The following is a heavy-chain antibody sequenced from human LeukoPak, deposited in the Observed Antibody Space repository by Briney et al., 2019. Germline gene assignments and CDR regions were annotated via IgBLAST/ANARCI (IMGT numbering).Heavy chain of an antibody. V-gene: IGHV3-23*01. D-gene: IGHD6-13*01. CDR3: AKDRLIAEKYYFDY. J-gene: IGHJ4*02. CDR2: ISGSGGST. CDR1: GFTFSSYA. Sequence: GGSLRLSCAASGFTFSSYAMSWVRQAPGKGLEGVSAISGSGGSTYYADSVKGRFTISRDNSKSTLYLQMNSLRAEDTAVYYCAKDRLIAEKYYFDYWGQGTLLPSPQ.